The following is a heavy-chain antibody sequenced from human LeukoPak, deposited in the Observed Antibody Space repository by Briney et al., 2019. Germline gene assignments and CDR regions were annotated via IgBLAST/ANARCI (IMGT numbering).Heavy chain of an antibody. Sequence: ASVKVSCKASGYTFTSYYMHWVRQAPGQGLEWMGWISAYNGNTNYAQKLQGRVTMTTDTSTSTAYMELRSLRSDDTAVYYCARDPGITMVRGVIIGSWFDPWGQGTLVTVSS. J-gene: IGHJ5*02. CDR1: GYTFTSYY. CDR3: ARDPGITMVRGVIIGSWFDP. D-gene: IGHD3-10*01. V-gene: IGHV1-18*04. CDR2: ISAYNGNT.